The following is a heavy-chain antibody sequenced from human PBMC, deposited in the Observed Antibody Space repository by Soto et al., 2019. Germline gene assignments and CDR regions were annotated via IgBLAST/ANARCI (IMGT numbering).Heavy chain of an antibody. D-gene: IGHD2-8*01. J-gene: IGHJ5*02. Sequence: QVQLQESGSRLVRPSQTLSLTCSVSGGSVNSGGYSWSWIRQPPGKGLEWIGSISPSGSPAYNPSLKSRVTISVDRSNNQISLELSSVTAADTAVYYCARGVLAWGPGTLVTVSS. CDR3: ARGVLA. CDR1: GGSVNSGGYS. V-gene: IGHV4-30-2*01. CDR2: ISPSGSP.